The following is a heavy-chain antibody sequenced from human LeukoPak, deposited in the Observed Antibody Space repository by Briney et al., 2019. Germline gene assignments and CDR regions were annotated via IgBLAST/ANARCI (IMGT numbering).Heavy chain of an antibody. CDR3: ARADSSGWYGGFDY. J-gene: IGHJ4*02. CDR1: GGTFSSYA. CDR2: ITPIFGTA. D-gene: IGHD6-19*01. V-gene: IGHV1-69*15. Sequence: GASVKVSCKASGGTFSSYAISWVRQAPGQGLEWMGRITPIFGTANYAQKFQGRVTITADESTSTAYMELSSLRSEDTAVYYCARADSSGWYGGFDYWGQGTLVTVSS.